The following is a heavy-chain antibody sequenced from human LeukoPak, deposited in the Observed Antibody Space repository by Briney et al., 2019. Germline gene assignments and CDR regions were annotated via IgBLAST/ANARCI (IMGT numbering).Heavy chain of an antibody. V-gene: IGHV3-21*01. CDR2: ITSSNNHI. CDR3: TRDPPYCGGDCYHFDY. CDR1: GFTFSSYS. Sequence: PGRSLRLSCAASGFTFSSYSMNWVRQAPGKGLEWVSYITSSNNHINYADSVKGRFTISRDNAKNSLFLQVNSLRAEDTAVYYCTRDPPYCGGDCYHFDYWGQGTLVTVSS. J-gene: IGHJ4*02. D-gene: IGHD2-21*02.